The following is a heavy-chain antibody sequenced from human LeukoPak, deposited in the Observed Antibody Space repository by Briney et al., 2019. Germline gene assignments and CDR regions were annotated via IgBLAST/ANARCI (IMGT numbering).Heavy chain of an antibody. J-gene: IGHJ4*02. Sequence: GGSLRLSCAASGFTFSTYWLHWVRQAPGRGLVWVSRIESDGASTTYADSVKGRFTISRDNAKNTLYLQMNSLRAEDTAVYYCARGYFHGSIDYWGQGTLVTVSS. D-gene: IGHD5-18*01. V-gene: IGHV3-74*01. CDR2: IESDGAST. CDR1: GFTFSTYW. CDR3: ARGYFHGSIDY.